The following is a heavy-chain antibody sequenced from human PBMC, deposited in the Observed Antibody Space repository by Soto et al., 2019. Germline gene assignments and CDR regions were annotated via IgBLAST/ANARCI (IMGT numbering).Heavy chain of an antibody. D-gene: IGHD6-13*01. V-gene: IGHV1-46*01. Sequence: ASVKVSCKASGYTFTKFHIHWVRQAPGQGLEWMGMIDPSGGVTRDAQRFQGRITMTSDTSTSSVYMELRGLTSEDTAVYYCARDLLGSSWYRVGFAGDNWFDPWGQGTLVTVSS. CDR1: GYTFTKFH. CDR3: ARDLLGSSWYRVGFAGDNWFDP. J-gene: IGHJ5*02. CDR2: IDPSGGVT.